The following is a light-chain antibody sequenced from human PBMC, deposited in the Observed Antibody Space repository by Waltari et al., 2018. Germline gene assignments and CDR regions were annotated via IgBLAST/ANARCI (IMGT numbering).Light chain of an antibody. CDR1: ERLVFYDGKTY. Sequence: DIVMTQTPLTLSVTPGQPASISCKSSERLVFYDGKTYLSWYHQRPGRPPQLLIYEDANRFSVVSDKFRGSGSGTDFTLTISRVEAEDVGSHYCMHSVQHPWTFGQVTKVEIK. CDR3: MHSVQHPWT. CDR2: EDA. V-gene: IGKV2D-29*01. J-gene: IGKJ1*01.